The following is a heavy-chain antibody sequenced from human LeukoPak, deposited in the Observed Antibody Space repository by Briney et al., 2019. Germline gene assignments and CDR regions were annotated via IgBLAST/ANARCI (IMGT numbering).Heavy chain of an antibody. CDR2: IYPADSDS. D-gene: IGHD1-26*01. J-gene: IGHJ4*02. V-gene: IGHV5-51*01. CDR3: ARLGRPGVVDY. Sequence: GESLKISCKGSGYSFTSNWIGWVRQMPAKGLEWRGIIYPADSDSRYSPSFQGQVTISADKSTNTVYLQWNSLKASDTAIYFCARLGRPGVVDYWGQGTLVTVSS. CDR1: GYSFTSNW.